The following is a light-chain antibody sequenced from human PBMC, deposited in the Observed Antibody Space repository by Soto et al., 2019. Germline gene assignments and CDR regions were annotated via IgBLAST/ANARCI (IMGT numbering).Light chain of an antibody. CDR2: DAS. J-gene: IGKJ2*02. Sequence: EIVLTQSPATLSLSPGERATLSCRASQSVSSYLAWYQQKPGQAPRLLIYDASNRATGIPARFSGSGSGTDFTLTITRLEPEDYAVYYCQQPSNWPGGTFSQGTKLEIK. CDR1: QSVSSY. V-gene: IGKV3-11*01. CDR3: QQPSNWPGGT.